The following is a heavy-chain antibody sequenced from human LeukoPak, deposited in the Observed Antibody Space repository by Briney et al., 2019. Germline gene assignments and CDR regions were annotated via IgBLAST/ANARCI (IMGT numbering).Heavy chain of an antibody. CDR3: ARGAALSLTYYYDSSGVDY. D-gene: IGHD3-22*01. V-gene: IGHV1-2*02. CDR2: INPNSGGT. CDR1: GYTFTGYY. Sequence: ASVKVPCKASGYTFTGYYMHWVRQAPGQGFEWMGWINPNSGGTNYAQKFQGRVTMTRDTSISTAYMELSRLRSDDTAVYYCARGAALSLTYYYDSSGVDYWGQGTLVTVSS. J-gene: IGHJ4*02.